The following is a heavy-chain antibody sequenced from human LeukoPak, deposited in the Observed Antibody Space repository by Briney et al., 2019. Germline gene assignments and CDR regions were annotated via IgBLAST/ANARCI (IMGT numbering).Heavy chain of an antibody. J-gene: IGHJ6*03. CDR3: ARGHGYCSGGSCYSWYYYYYYMDV. CDR2: INHSGST. V-gene: IGHV4-39*07. CDR1: GGSISSSSYY. D-gene: IGHD2-15*01. Sequence: SETLSLTCTVSGGSISSSSYYWGWIRQPPGKGLEWIGEINHSGSTNYNPSLKSRVTISVDTSKNQFSLKLSSVTAADTAVYYCARGHGYCSGGSCYSWYYYYYYMDVWGKGTTVTVSS.